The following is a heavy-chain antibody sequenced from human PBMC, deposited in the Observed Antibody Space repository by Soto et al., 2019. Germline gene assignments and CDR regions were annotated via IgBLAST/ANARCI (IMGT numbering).Heavy chain of an antibody. D-gene: IGHD3-3*01. Sequence: ASVKVSCKASGYTFTSYAMHWVRQAPGQRLEWMGWINAGNGNTKYSQKFQGRVTMTRNTSISTAYMELSSLRSEDTAVYYCARPWRSYYDFWSGYYFGGTNEYNWFDPWGQGTLVTVSS. CDR2: INAGNGNT. V-gene: IGHV1-3*01. CDR3: ARPWRSYYDFWSGYYFGGTNEYNWFDP. J-gene: IGHJ5*02. CDR1: GYTFTSYA.